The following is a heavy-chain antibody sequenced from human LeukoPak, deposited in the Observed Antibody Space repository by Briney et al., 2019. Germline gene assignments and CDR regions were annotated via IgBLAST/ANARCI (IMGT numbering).Heavy chain of an antibody. CDR1: GGSPSSNY. CDR2: IYYSGST. Sequence: PSETLSLTCTVSGGSPSSNYWSWIRQPPGKGLEWIGYIYYSGSTNYNPSLKSRVTVSVDTSKNQFSLKLSSVTAADTAVYYCARGNGWYFYWGQGTLVTVSS. J-gene: IGHJ4*02. D-gene: IGHD6-19*01. V-gene: IGHV4-59*01. CDR3: ARGNGWYFY.